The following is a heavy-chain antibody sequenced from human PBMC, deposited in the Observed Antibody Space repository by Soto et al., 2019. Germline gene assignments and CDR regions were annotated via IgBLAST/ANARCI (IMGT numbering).Heavy chain of an antibody. CDR1: GGSFSGYY. J-gene: IGHJ6*02. CDR2: INHSGST. D-gene: IGHD6-19*01. Sequence: SETLSLTCAVYGGSFSGYYWSWIRQPPGKGLEWIGEINHSGSTNYNPSLKSRVTISVDTSKNQFSLKLSSVTAADTAVYYCARGWGAVAGKYYYYYGMDVWGQGTTVTVSS. V-gene: IGHV4-34*01. CDR3: ARGWGAVAGKYYYYYGMDV.